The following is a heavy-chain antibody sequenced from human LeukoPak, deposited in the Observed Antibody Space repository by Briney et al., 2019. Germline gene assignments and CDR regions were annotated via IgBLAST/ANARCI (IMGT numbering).Heavy chain of an antibody. J-gene: IGHJ4*02. V-gene: IGHV3-23*01. CDR3: ARIGWFGELPGGYYFDY. Sequence: GGSLRLSCAASGFTFSNYAMSWVRQAPGKGLEWVSATNDSGGSTYYADSVKGRFTISRDNSKNTLYLQTNSLRAEDTAVYYCARIGWFGELPGGYYFDYWGQGTLVTVSS. CDR2: TNDSGGST. CDR1: GFTFSNYA. D-gene: IGHD3-10*01.